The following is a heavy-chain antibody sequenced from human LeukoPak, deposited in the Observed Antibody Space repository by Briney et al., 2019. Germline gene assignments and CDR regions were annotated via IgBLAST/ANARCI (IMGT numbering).Heavy chain of an antibody. V-gene: IGHV4-39*01. CDR2: IYYSGST. D-gene: IGHD3-22*01. Sequence: PSETLSLTCTVSGGSISSSSYYWGWIRQPPGKGLEWIWSIYYSGSTYYNPSLKSRVTISVDTSKNQFSLKLSSVTAADTAVYYCASIRNYYDSSGYSSYAFDIWGQGTMVAVSS. CDR1: GGSISSSSYY. CDR3: ASIRNYYDSSGYSSYAFDI. J-gene: IGHJ3*02.